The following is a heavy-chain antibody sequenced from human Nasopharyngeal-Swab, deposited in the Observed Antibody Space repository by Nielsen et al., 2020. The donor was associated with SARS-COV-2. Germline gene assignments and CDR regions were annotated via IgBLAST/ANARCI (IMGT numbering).Heavy chain of an antibody. CDR2: INHSGST. V-gene: IGHV4-34*01. Sequence: WIRQPPGKGLEWIGEINHSGSTNYTQSLESRVTISVDTSKNQFSLKLSPVTAADTAVYYCARRTRCGITGTRGGFPVWGKGTTVTVSS. D-gene: IGHD1-7*01. CDR3: ARRTRCGITGTRGGFPV. J-gene: IGHJ6*04.